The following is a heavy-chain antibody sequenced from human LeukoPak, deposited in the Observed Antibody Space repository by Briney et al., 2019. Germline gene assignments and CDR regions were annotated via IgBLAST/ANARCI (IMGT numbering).Heavy chain of an antibody. D-gene: IGHD3-10*01. V-gene: IGHV1-2*02. CDR2: INPNSGGT. J-gene: IGHJ4*02. CDR3: ARVGSDYGSGSYYPHYYFDY. Sequence: ASVKVSCKASGYTFTGYYMHWVRQAPGQGLEWMGWINPNSGGTNYAQKFQGRVTMTWDTSISTAYMELSRLRSDDTAVYYCARVGSDYGSGSYYPHYYFDYWGQGTLVTVSS. CDR1: GYTFTGYY.